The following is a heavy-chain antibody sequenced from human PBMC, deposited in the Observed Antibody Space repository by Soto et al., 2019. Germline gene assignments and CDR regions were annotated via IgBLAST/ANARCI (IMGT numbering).Heavy chain of an antibody. J-gene: IGHJ5*02. CDR3: ARELKGYCISTSCYAGMRRFDP. V-gene: IGHV4-4*02. CDR1: GGSISSSNW. Sequence: SETLSLTCAVSGGSISSSNWWSWVRQPPGKGLEWIGEIYHSGSTNYNPSLKSRVTISVDKSKNQFSLKLSSVTAADTAVYYCARELKGYCISTSCYAGMRRFDPWGQGTLVTVSS. CDR2: IYHSGST. D-gene: IGHD2-2*01.